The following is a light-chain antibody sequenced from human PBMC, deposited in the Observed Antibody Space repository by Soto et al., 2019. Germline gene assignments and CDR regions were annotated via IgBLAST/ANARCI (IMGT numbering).Light chain of an antibody. Sequence: QSVLTQPASVSGSPGQSITISCTGTSSDVGGYDYVSWYQQHPAKTPKLIIFEVSNRPSGIPDRYSASKSGNTASLTISGLQAEDEAHYYCSSYTTSSTWVFGGGTKVTVL. CDR2: EVS. CDR1: SSDVGGYDY. J-gene: IGLJ3*02. CDR3: SSYTTSSTWV. V-gene: IGLV2-14*01.